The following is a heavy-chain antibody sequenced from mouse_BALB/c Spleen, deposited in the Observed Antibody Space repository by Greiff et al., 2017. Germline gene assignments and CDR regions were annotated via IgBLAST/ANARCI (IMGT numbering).Heavy chain of an antibody. CDR3: ARGGPYYDYGYAMDY. V-gene: IGHV5-6*01. D-gene: IGHD2-4*01. CDR1: GFTFSSYG. J-gene: IGHJ4*01. CDR2: ISSGGSYT. Sequence: EVQVVESGGDLVKPGGSLKLSCAASGFTFSSYGMSWVRQTPDKRLEWVATISSGGSYTYYPDSVKGRFTISRDNAKNTLYLQMSSLKSEDTAMYYCARGGPYYDYGYAMDYWGQGTSVTVSS.